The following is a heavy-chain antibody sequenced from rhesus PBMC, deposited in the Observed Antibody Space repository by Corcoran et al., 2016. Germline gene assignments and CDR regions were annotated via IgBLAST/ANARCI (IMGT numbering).Heavy chain of an antibody. CDR3: ARNRAVADAFDF. CDR2: IYWDDDK. D-gene: IGHD6-37*01. J-gene: IGHJ3*01. V-gene: IGHV2-174*01. Sequence: QVTLKESGPALVKPTQTLTLTCTFSGFSISTSGMGVGWIRQPQGKAREWLALIYWDDDKYYSTSLKSRLTISKDTSKNQVVLTMTNMDPVDTATYYCARNRAVADAFDFWGQGLRVTVSS. CDR1: GFSISTSGMG.